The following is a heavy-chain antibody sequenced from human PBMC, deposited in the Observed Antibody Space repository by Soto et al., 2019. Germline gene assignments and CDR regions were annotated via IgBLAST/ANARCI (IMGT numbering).Heavy chain of an antibody. CDR3: TTEAGRSGWY. CDR2: LKSKPDGGTT. D-gene: IGHD6-19*01. J-gene: IGHJ4*02. CDR1: GLTFSNAW. Sequence: GGSLRLSCVCSGLTFSNAWMNWVRQAPGKGLEWVGRLKSKPDGGTTDYPAPVKGRFTISRDDSKNTLYLHMNSLKTEDTAVYYCTTEAGRSGWYWGQGTLVTVSS. V-gene: IGHV3-15*01.